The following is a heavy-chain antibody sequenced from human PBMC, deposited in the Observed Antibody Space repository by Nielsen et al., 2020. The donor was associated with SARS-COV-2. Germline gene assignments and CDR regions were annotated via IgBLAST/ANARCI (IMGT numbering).Heavy chain of an antibody. J-gene: IGHJ4*02. D-gene: IGHD5-18*01. CDR2: ISWDGGST. V-gene: IGHV3-43*01. CDR3: AKDMDSYGPLDY. Sequence: GGSLRLSCAASGFTFEDYTMHRVRQAPGKGLEWVSLISWDGGSTYYADSVKGRFTISRDNSKNSLYLQMNSLRTEDTALYYCAKDMDSYGPLDYWGQGTLVTVSS. CDR1: GFTFEDYT.